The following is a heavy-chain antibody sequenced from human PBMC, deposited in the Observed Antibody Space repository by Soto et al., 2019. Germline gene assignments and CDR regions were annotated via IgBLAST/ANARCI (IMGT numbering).Heavy chain of an antibody. V-gene: IGHV1-18*01. J-gene: IGHJ4*02. CDR3: ARGPTDYYDNSGNYFLDY. CDR2: SSTYNGNT. D-gene: IGHD3-22*01. CDR1: CYTFTTYG. Sequence: QVQLVQSGAEVKKPGASVKVSCKASCYTFTTYGMSWVRQAPGQGLDWMGGSSTYNGNTKYAERLQGRVTMTTDTTTSTAYMELRSLTSDDTAVYYCARGPTDYYDNSGNYFLDYWGQGTLVTVSS.